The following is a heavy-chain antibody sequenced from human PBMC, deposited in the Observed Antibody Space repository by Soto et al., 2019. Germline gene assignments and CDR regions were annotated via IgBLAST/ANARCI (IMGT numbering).Heavy chain of an antibody. J-gene: IGHJ6*03. CDR3: ARGPRYCSGYSCDYCMDV. CDR1: GFTFSSYA. V-gene: IGHV3-23*01. D-gene: IGHD2-15*01. CDR2: ISGSAATT. Sequence: EVQLLESGGGLVQPGGSLRLSCAASGFTFSSYAMSWVRQAPGKGLEWVSAISGSAATTFYEDSVKGRFTVSRDNSKNRLYLPLNSLRAEDTAVYYCARGPRYCSGYSCDYCMDVWGKGTAVTVSS.